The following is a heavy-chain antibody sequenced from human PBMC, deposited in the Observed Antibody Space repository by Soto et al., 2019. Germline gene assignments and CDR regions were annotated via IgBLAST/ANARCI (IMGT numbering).Heavy chain of an antibody. D-gene: IGHD6-6*01. CDR2: ISAYNGNT. J-gene: IGHJ5*02. V-gene: IGHV1-18*01. CDR3: ARDLVAVRPGWFDP. Sequence: QVPLVQSGAEVKKPGASVKVSCKASGYTFTTYGINWVRQAPGQGLEWMGWISAYNGNTKYPQKFQGRVTMTTDTSTSTAYMEVRSLTSDDTAVYYCARDLVAVRPGWFDPWGQGTLVTVSS. CDR1: GYTFTTYG.